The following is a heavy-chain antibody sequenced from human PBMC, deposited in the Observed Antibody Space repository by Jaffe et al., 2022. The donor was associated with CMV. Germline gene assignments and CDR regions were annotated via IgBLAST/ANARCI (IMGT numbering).Heavy chain of an antibody. J-gene: IGHJ3*02. D-gene: IGHD3-16*01. V-gene: IGHV3-33*01. CDR1: GFTFSSYG. CDR3: ARDRVFSQYDAFDI. Sequence: QVQLVESGGGVVQPGRSLRLSCAASGFTFSSYGMHWVRQAPGKGLEWVAVIWYDGSNKYYADSVKGRFTISRDNSKNTLYLQMNSLRAEDTAVYYCARDRVFSQYDAFDIWGQGTMVTVSS. CDR2: IWYDGSNK.